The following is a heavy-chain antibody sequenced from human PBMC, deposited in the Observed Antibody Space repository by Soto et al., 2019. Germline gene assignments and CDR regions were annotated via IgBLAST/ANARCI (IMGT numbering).Heavy chain of an antibody. V-gene: IGHV4-30-4*01. Sequence: QVQLQESGPGLVKPSQTLSLTCTVSGGSISSDDYYWSLIRQPPGKGLEWIGDIHDTATASYSTSLKSRLTLSVATSKNQFSLTLRSVTAADTAVYFCASPYYDFSSGELDLWGQGILVTVSS. J-gene: IGHJ4*02. D-gene: IGHD3-3*01. CDR3: ASPYYDFSSGELDL. CDR1: GGSISSDDYY. CDR2: IHDTATA.